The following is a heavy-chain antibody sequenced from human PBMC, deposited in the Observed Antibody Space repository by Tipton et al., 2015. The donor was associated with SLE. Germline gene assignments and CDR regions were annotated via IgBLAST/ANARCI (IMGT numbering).Heavy chain of an antibody. D-gene: IGHD1-26*01. CDR3: VREKSGGYLDAFDI. V-gene: IGHV3-74*01. CDR2: INSEGSGT. Sequence: SLRLSCAASGFTFNSYDMHWVRQAPGKGLEWVSRINSEGSGTKYAVSVKGRFTIARDNAKNTLYLQLNSLRVDDTAVYYCVREKSGGYLDAFDIWGRGTAVTVSS. J-gene: IGHJ3*02. CDR1: GFTFNSYD.